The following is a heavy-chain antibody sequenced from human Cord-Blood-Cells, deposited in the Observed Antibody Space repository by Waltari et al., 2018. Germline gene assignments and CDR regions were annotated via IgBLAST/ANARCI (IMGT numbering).Heavy chain of an antibody. J-gene: IGHJ3*02. CDR1: GYTFPGYS. CDR3: ARDPFDSSGYYGAFDI. D-gene: IGHD3-22*01. Sequence: QVQLVQSGAEVKKPGASVKVSCKASGYTFPGYSMHRVRPAPGQGLEWMGWINPNSGGTNYAQKFQGRVTMTRDTSISTAYMELSRLRSDDTAVYYCARDPFDSSGYYGAFDIWGQGTMVTVSS. V-gene: IGHV1-2*02. CDR2: INPNSGGT.